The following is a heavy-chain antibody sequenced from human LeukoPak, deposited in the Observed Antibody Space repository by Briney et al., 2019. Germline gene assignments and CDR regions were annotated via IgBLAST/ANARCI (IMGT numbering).Heavy chain of an antibody. CDR3: AKALGGKAAGTGWFDP. CDR1: GFTFSSYA. J-gene: IGHJ5*02. D-gene: IGHD6-13*01. Sequence: GGSLRLSCAASGFTFSSYAMSWVRQAPGKGLEWVSGISGSGGSTYYADSVKGRFTISRDNSKNTLYLQMNSLRAEDTAVYYCAKALGGKAAGTGWFDPWGQGTLVTVSS. CDR2: ISGSGGST. V-gene: IGHV3-23*01.